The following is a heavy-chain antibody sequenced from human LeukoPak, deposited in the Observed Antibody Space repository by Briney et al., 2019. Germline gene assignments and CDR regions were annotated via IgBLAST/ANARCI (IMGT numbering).Heavy chain of an antibody. CDR2: IVVGSGNT. CDR3: AAGTGGSYYRRYYYYCMDV. CDR1: GFTFTSSA. Sequence: GASVKVSCKASGFTFTSSAMQWVRQARGQRLEWIGWIVVGSGNTNYAQKFQEKVTITRDMSTSTAYMELSSLRSEDTAVYYCAAGTGGSYYRRYYYYCMDVWGKFNTLRVFS. V-gene: IGHV1-58*02. D-gene: IGHD1-26*01. J-gene: IGHJ6*04.